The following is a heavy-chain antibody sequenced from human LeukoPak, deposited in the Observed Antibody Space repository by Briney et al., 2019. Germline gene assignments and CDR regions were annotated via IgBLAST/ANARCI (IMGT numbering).Heavy chain of an antibody. D-gene: IGHD2-2*01. CDR1: GGSFSGYY. CDR2: INHSGST. CDR3: AREDVVVVPAAMFGPYYYYYYGMDV. Sequence: PSETLSLNCAVYGGSFSGYYWSWIRQPPGKGLEWIGEINHSGSTNYNPSLKSRVTISVDTSKNQFSLKLSSVTAADTAVYYCAREDVVVVPAAMFGPYYYYYYGMDVWGKGTTVTVSS. V-gene: IGHV4-34*01. J-gene: IGHJ6*04.